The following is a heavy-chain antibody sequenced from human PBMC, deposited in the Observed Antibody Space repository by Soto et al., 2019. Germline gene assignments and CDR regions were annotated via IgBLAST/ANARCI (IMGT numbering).Heavy chain of an antibody. Sequence: ASVKVSCKASGYTFTSYGISWVRQAPGQGLEWMGWISAYNGNTNYAQKLQGRVTMTTDTSTSTAYMELRSLRSDDTAVYYCARGGSTTYYYDSSGYYYSYWGQGTLVTV. V-gene: IGHV1-18*01. D-gene: IGHD3-22*01. CDR1: GYTFTSYG. CDR3: ARGGSTTYYYDSSGYYYSY. J-gene: IGHJ4*02. CDR2: ISAYNGNT.